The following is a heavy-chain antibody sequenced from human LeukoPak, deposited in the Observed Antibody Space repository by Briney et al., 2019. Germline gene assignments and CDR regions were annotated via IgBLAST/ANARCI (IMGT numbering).Heavy chain of an antibody. CDR3: AISSAWYHGGFDI. CDR1: GYAFTSYD. D-gene: IGHD6-19*01. V-gene: IGHV1-8*01. Sequence: GASVKVSCKASGYAFTSYDVHWVRQGIGQGLEWMGWMNPNSGDTGYTEKFQDRVTMTRDTSRRVAYMQLSSLRSDDTAVYYCAISSAWYHGGFDIWGQGTMVSVSS. CDR2: MNPNSGDT. J-gene: IGHJ3*02.